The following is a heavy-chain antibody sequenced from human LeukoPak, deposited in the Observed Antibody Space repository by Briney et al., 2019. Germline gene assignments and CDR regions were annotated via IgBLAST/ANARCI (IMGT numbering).Heavy chain of an antibody. CDR3: ARIEAFCGSGGCYEGFDS. CDR2: ISDDGNNI. D-gene: IGHD2-21*01. V-gene: IGHV3-30*03. J-gene: IGHJ5*01. Sequence: GGSRRLSCAASGFTFRNHAMHWVRQAPGKGPEWVAVISDDGNNIYYSESVKGRFTISRDNAKNSLYLQMNSLRAEDTAVYYCARIEAFCGSGGCYEGFDSWGQGTLVTVSS. CDR1: GFTFRNHA.